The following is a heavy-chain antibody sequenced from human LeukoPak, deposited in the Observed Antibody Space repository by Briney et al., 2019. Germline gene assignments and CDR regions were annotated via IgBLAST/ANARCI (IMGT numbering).Heavy chain of an antibody. J-gene: IGHJ5*02. CDR3: ATPPLAALVLTP. CDR1: GFTFRRYS. D-gene: IGHD2-21*02. CDR2: ISSRSSYI. V-gene: IGHV3-21*01. Sequence: GGSLRLSRAASGFTFRRYSMNWVRQAPGKGLEWVSSISSRSSYIYYTDSVKGRFTISGNNAKNTLYLQMNRQTPEHRAAFYFATPPLAALVLTPWGEGTLGTVSS.